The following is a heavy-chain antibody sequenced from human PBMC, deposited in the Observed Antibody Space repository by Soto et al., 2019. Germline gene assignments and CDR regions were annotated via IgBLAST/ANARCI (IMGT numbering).Heavy chain of an antibody. CDR3: ATKKGYSYGIDS. CDR2: IYSGGST. J-gene: IGHJ4*02. CDR1: GFSVSNNY. D-gene: IGHD5-18*01. V-gene: IGHV3-66*01. Sequence: PGGSLRLSCAASGFSVSNNYMIWVRQAPEKGLEWVSIIYSGGSTYYADFAKGRFSISRDNSKNTLFLQMNSLRAEDTAVYFCATKKGYSYGIDSWGQGTLVTVSS.